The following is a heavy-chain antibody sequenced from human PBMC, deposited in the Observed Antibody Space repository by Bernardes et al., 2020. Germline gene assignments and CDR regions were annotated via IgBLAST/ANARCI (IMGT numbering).Heavy chain of an antibody. J-gene: IGHJ4*02. CDR3: ARDYDYVERLYY. CDR1: GFTVSNNY. D-gene: IGHD4-17*01. V-gene: IGHV3-66*01. Sequence: GGSLRLSCAASGFTVSNNYMNWVRQAPGKGLEWVPIIYSGSNTYYADSVKGRFTISRDNSKNTVYLQMNSLRAEDTAVYYCARDYDYVERLYYWGQGTLVTVSS. CDR2: IYSGSNT.